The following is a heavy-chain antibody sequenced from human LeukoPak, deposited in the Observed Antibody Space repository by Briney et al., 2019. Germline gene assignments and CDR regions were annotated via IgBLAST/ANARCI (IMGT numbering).Heavy chain of an antibody. J-gene: IGHJ4*02. CDR3: ARGLWPFTIDY. CDR2: IYYSGST. V-gene: IGHV4-59*01. D-gene: IGHD4/OR15-4a*01. Sequence: SGTLSLTCTVSGGSISSYYWSWIRQPPGKGLEWIGYIYYSGSTNYNPSLKSRVTISVDTSKNQFSLKLSSVTAADTAVYYCARGLWPFTIDYWGQGTLVTVSS. CDR1: GGSISSYY.